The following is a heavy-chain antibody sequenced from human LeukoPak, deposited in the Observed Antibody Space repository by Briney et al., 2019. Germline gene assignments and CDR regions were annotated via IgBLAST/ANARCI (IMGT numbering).Heavy chain of an antibody. CDR1: GFTFSSYG. CDR3: AKAGVPAAMDFDY. D-gene: IGHD2-2*01. CDR2: IWYDGSNK. J-gene: IGHJ4*02. Sequence: GGSLRLSCAASGFTFSSYGMHRVRQAPGKGLEWVAVIWYDGSNKYYADSVKGRFTISRDNSKNTLYLQMNSLRAEDTAVYYCAKAGVPAAMDFDYWGQGTLVTVSS. V-gene: IGHV3-33*06.